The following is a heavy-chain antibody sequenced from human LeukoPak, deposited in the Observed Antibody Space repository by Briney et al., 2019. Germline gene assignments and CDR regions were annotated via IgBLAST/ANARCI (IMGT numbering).Heavy chain of an antibody. D-gene: IGHD5-24*01. CDR2: ISSSSYI. J-gene: IGHJ4*02. CDR1: GFTFSSYS. V-gene: IGHV3-21*01. Sequence: GGSLRLSCAASGFTFSSYSMNWVRQAPGKGLEWVSSISSSSYIYYADSVKGRFTISRDNAKNSLYLQMNSLRAEDTAVYYCAREGEMATESFDYWGQGTLVTVSS. CDR3: AREGEMATESFDY.